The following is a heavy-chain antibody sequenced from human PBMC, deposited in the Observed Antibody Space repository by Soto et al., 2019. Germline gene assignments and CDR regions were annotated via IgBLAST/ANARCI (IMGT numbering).Heavy chain of an antibody. V-gene: IGHV3-48*03. Sequence: GGSLRLSCAASGFTFSSYEMNWVRQAPGKGLEWVSYISSSGSTIYYADSVKGRFTISRDNAKNPLYLQMNSLRAEDTAVYYCARSMIVVVIHYYYGMDVWGQGTTVTV. CDR1: GFTFSSYE. D-gene: IGHD3-22*01. J-gene: IGHJ6*02. CDR3: ARSMIVVVIHYYYGMDV. CDR2: ISSSGSTI.